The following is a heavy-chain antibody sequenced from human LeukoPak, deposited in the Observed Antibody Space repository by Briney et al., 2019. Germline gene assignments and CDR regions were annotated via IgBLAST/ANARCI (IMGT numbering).Heavy chain of an antibody. D-gene: IGHD6-13*01. CDR2: IIPILGIA. CDR3: ARVPLAAAGSLLPDY. Sequence: ASVKVSCKASGGTFSSYAISWVRQAPGQGLEWMGRIIPILGIANYAQKFQGRVTITADKSTSTAYMELSSLRSEDTAVYYCARVPLAAAGSLLPDYWGQRALVTVS. J-gene: IGHJ4*02. V-gene: IGHV1-69*04. CDR1: GGTFSSYA.